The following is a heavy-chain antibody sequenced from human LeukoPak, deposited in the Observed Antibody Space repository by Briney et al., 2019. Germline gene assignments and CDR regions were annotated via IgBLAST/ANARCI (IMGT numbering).Heavy chain of an antibody. CDR3: ARDQTYSGSGIYTYFDY. J-gene: IGHJ4*02. D-gene: IGHD3-10*01. V-gene: IGHV4-4*07. Sequence: SETLSLTCDVSGGSISGDYWSWIRQTAGKGLEWIGRVHTSGSTNYNPSLTSRLTLSQDTSKNQFYLRLTSVTAADTAVYYCARDQTYSGSGIYTYFDYWGQGILVTVSS. CDR2: VHTSGST. CDR1: GGSISGDY.